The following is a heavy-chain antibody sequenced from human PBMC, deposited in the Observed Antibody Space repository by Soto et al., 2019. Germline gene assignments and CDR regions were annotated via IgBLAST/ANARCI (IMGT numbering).Heavy chain of an antibody. Sequence: QVQLVQSGAEVKKPGSSVKVSCKASGGTFSSYTISWVRQAPGQGLEWMGRIIPILGIANYAQKFQGRVTITVDKSTSTAYMELSCLRSEDTAVYYCARGSRRGGFDYWGQGSLVTVSS. D-gene: IGHD3-16*01. J-gene: IGHJ4*02. CDR1: GGTFSSYT. CDR2: IIPILGIA. CDR3: ARGSRRGGFDY. V-gene: IGHV1-69*02.